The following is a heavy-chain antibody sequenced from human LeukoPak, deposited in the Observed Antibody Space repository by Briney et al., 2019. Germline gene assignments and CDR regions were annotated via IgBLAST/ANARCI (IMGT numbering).Heavy chain of an antibody. CDR1: GGSISSYY. D-gene: IGHD5-12*01. V-gene: IGHV4-4*07. J-gene: IGHJ6*03. CDR3: ARMATTYYYYYYYMDV. Sequence: SETLSLTCTVSGGSISSYYWSWIRQPAGKGLEWIGRIYTSGSTNYNPSLKGRVTMSVDTSKNQFSLKLSSVTAADTAVYYCARMATTYYYYYYYMDVWGKGTTVTVSS. CDR2: IYTSGST.